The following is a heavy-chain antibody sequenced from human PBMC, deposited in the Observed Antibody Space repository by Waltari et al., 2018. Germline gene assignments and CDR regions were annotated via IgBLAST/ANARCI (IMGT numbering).Heavy chain of an antibody. CDR3: ARKGGRGYPYGPFYYDY. D-gene: IGHD5-18*01. V-gene: IGHV3-74*01. CDR1: GFTFSDYW. Sequence: EVQLVEAGGDLVQPGGSLSLSCAASGFTFSDYWLHWVRQVPGKGLEWVARINIDGGFRSYEESVKGRFTISRDNSKNMVYLQMNSLRIEDTAVYYCARKGGRGYPYGPFYYDYWGQGTLVTVSS. J-gene: IGHJ4*02. CDR2: INIDGGFR.